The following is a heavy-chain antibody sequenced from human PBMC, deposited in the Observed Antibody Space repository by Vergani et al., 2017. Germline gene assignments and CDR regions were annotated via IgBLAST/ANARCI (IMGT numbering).Heavy chain of an antibody. CDR1: GFTFSHYS. CDR3: ARDLLPGTLLLLAY. CDR2: ISGSGHTK. J-gene: IGHJ4*02. Sequence: EVQLVESGGGLVKPGGSLRLSCVASGFTFSHYSMNWVRQAPGKGLEWISYISGSGHTKYYADSVKGRFAISRDNAKNSLYLQMNNLRVDDTAVYYCARDLLPGTLLLLAYWGQGTLISVSS. D-gene: IGHD1-7*01. V-gene: IGHV3-21*05.